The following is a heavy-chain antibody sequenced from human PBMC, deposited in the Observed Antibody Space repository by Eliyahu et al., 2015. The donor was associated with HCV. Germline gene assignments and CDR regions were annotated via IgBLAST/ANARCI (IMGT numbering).Heavy chain of an antibody. CDR1: GGSFSGYY. D-gene: IGHD6-13*01. J-gene: IGHJ6*02. Sequence: QVQLQQWGAGLLKPSETLSLTCAVYGGSFSGYYWSWIRQPPGKGLEWIGEINHSGSTNYNPSLKSRVTISVDTSKNQFSLKLSSVTAADTAVYYCARYSSSWYYYYYGMDVWGQGTTVTVSS. CDR2: INHSGST. V-gene: IGHV4-34*01. CDR3: ARYSSSWYYYYYGMDV.